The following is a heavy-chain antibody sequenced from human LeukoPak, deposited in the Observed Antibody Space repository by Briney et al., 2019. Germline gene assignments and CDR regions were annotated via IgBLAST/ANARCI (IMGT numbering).Heavy chain of an antibody. V-gene: IGHV3-23*01. D-gene: IGHD3-22*01. J-gene: IGHJ4*02. Sequence: PGGSLRLSXAASGFTFSSYAMSWVRQAPGKGLEWVSAISGSGGSTYYADSVKGRFTISRDNSKNTLYLQMNSLRAEDTAVYYCAKDIHDSSGYSPRYWGQGTLVTVSS. CDR2: ISGSGGST. CDR3: AKDIHDSSGYSPRY. CDR1: GFTFSSYA.